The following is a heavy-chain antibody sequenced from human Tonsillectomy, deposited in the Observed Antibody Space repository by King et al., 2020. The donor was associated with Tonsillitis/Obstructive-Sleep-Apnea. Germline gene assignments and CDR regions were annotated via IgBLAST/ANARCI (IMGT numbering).Heavy chain of an antibody. CDR2: ISGDGST. CDR3: AKDIGIAVANAEYLPH. J-gene: IGHJ1*01. Sequence: VQLVESGGGVVQPGGSLRLSCAASGFTFDDYAMHWVRQAPGKGLEWVSLISGDGSTYYTDSVKGRFTISRDNSKNSLYLQMNSLRTEDTALYYCAKDIGIAVANAEYLPHWGQGTLVTVSS. D-gene: IGHD6-19*01. CDR1: GFTFDDYA. V-gene: IGHV3-43*02.